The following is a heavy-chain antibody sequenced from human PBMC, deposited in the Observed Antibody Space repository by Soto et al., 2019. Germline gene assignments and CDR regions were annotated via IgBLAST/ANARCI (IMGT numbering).Heavy chain of an antibody. J-gene: IGHJ6*02. Sequence: SETLSLTCTVSGGSISSSSYYWGWIRQPPGKGLEWIGSIYYSGSTNYNPSLKSRVTISVDTSKNQFSLKLSSVTAADTAVYYCAREGYSSGSSYYYYGMDVWGQGTTVTVSS. CDR1: GGSISSSSYY. CDR3: AREGYSSGSSYYYYGMDV. V-gene: IGHV4-39*07. D-gene: IGHD6-19*01. CDR2: IYYSGST.